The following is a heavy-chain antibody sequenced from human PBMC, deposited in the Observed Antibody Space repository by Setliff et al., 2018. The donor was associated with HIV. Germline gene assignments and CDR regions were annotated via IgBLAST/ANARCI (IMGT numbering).Heavy chain of an antibody. J-gene: IGHJ3*02. CDR3: ARGRDSSNPDDAFDI. V-gene: IGHV4-34*01. Sequence: TLSLTCAVYGGSFSGYYWSWIRQPPGKGLEWIGEINHSGSTNYNPSLKSRVTISVDRSKNQFSLKLSSVTAADTAVYYCARGRDSSNPDDAFDIWGQGTMVTVSS. CDR1: GGSFSGYY. D-gene: IGHD3-22*01. CDR2: INHSGST.